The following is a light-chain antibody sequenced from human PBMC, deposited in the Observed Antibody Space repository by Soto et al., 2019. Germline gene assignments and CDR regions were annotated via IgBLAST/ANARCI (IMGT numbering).Light chain of an antibody. CDR3: QQANSFPRT. V-gene: IGKV1D-12*01. J-gene: IGKJ1*01. CDR2: AAS. Sequence: DIQMTQSPSSVSASVGDRVTITCRASQAISTWLAWYQQKPGKAPKLLIYAASNLQTGVPSRFRGSGSGTDLTLTISSLQPEDFATYYCQQANSFPRTFGQGTKVEIK. CDR1: QAISTW.